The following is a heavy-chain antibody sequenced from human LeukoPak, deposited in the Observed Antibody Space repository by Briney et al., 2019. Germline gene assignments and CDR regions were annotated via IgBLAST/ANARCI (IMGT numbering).Heavy chain of an antibody. V-gene: IGHV4-59*01. D-gene: IGHD3-22*01. Sequence: PPETLSLTCTVSGGSISSYYWSWIRQPPGKGLEWIGYIYYSGSTNYNPSLKSRVTISVDTSKNQFSLKLSSVTAADTAVYYCARGRPYYYDSSGHPDYWGQGTLVTVSS. CDR3: ARGRPYYYDSSGHPDY. CDR2: IYYSGST. CDR1: GGSISSYY. J-gene: IGHJ4*02.